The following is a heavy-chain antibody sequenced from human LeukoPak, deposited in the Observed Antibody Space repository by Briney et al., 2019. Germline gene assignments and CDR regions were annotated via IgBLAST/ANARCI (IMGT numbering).Heavy chain of an antibody. J-gene: IGHJ6*03. CDR2: VSGDNGQT. CDR1: TYISSDFG. Sequence: GASVKVSCKASTYISSDFGISWVRLAPGGGLEWMGWVSGDNGQTNYGHKFYGRVTMTMETSTNTASMELRGLRSDDTATYYCARVYLYTTGWSAAYYYFMDVWGKGTTVIVSS. CDR3: ARVYLYTTGWSAAYYYFMDV. D-gene: IGHD3-16*02. V-gene: IGHV1-18*01.